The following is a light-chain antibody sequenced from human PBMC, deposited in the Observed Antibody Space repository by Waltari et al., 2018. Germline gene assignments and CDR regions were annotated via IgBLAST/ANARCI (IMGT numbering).Light chain of an antibody. Sequence: EIVLTQSPGTLSLSRGAGATLPCRASQGVRRNWLAWYHQRPGQAPRLLIYGASTRATGITDKFIGSGSGTDFILTIRRLEPEDFGVYYCHQYDTAPHTFGGGTKVEIK. CDR2: GAS. CDR1: QGVRRNW. CDR3: HQYDTAPHT. V-gene: IGKV3-20*01. J-gene: IGKJ4*01.